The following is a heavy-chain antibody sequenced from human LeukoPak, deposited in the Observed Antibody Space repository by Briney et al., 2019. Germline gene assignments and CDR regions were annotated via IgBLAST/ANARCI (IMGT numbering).Heavy chain of an antibody. Sequence: SETLSLTCTVSGGSIRGYYWNWIRQPAGKGLEWIGHFHTSGNTSYNPSLESRVTMAIDTSKNQFSLRLSSVTAADTAVYYCARAHTLSCSVGTCPYFLDYWGQGTLVTVSP. CDR1: GGSIRGYY. D-gene: IGHD2-15*01. CDR3: ARAHTLSCSVGTCPYFLDY. CDR2: FHTSGNT. V-gene: IGHV4-4*07. J-gene: IGHJ4*02.